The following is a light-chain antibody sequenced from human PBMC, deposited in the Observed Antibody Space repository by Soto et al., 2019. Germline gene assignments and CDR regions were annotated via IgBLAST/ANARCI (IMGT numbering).Light chain of an antibody. CDR2: DAS. J-gene: IGKJ5*01. V-gene: IGKV1-5*01. Sequence: IQMTQSPSTLSASVGDRVTITCRASQSISSWLAWYQQKPGKAPKLLIYDASSLESGVPPRFSGSGSGTEFTLTISSLQPDDFATYYCQQYNSYLYTFGQGTRLEIK. CDR1: QSISSW. CDR3: QQYNSYLYT.